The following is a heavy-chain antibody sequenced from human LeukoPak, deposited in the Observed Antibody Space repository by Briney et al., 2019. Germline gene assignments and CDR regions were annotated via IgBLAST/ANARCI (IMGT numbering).Heavy chain of an antibody. Sequence: GGSLRLSCTASGFTFGDYAMSWVRQAPGKGLEWVGFIRSKAYGGTAEYAASVKVRFTISRDDSKSIAYLQMNSLKTEDTAVYYCTRDRGVLLYCGGDCYLDYWGQGTLVTVSS. CDR1: GFTFGDYA. CDR3: TRDRGVLLYCGGDCYLDY. CDR2: IRSKAYGGTA. D-gene: IGHD2-21*02. J-gene: IGHJ4*02. V-gene: IGHV3-49*04.